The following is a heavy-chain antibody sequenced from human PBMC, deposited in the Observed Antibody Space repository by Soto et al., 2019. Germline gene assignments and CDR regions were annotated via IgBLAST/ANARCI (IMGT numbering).Heavy chain of an antibody. D-gene: IGHD5-12*01. CDR1: RGTFSSYA. J-gene: IGHJ6*02. CDR2: IIPIFGTA. Sequence: SVKVSFKSSRGTFSSYAISGVRQAGGQGLEWMGGIIPIFGTANYAQKFQGRVTITADESTSTAYMEMSSLRSEDTAVYYCARSVGGTVATIASYYYYGMDVWGQGTTVTVSS. V-gene: IGHV1-69*13. CDR3: ARSVGGTVATIASYYYYGMDV.